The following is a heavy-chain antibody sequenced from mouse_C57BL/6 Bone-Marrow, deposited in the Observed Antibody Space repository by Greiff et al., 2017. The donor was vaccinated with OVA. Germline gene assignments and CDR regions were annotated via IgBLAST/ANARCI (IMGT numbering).Heavy chain of an antibody. CDR2: ISSGGSYT. D-gene: IGHD1-1*01. CDR3: ARHYYYGSSFFAY. CDR1: GFTFSSYG. V-gene: IGHV5-6*01. J-gene: IGHJ3*01. Sequence: EVHLVESGGDLVKPGGSLKLSCAASGFTFSSYGMSWVRQTPDKRLEWVATISSGGSYTYYPDSVKGRFTISRDNAKNTLYLQMSSLKSEDTAMYYCARHYYYGSSFFAYWGQGTLVTVSA.